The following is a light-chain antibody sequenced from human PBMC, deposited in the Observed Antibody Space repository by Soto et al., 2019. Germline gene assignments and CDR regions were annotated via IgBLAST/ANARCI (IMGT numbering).Light chain of an antibody. V-gene: IGLV2-14*03. J-gene: IGLJ1*01. CDR2: DII. Sequence: QSVLTQPASVSGSPGQSITISCAGTMRDVGAYNLVSWYQQHPGRAPQLIIYDIINRPSGVSNRFSGSKSGNTASLTISGLQAEDEADYYCVSFTTSRSYVFGTGTKLTVL. CDR1: MRDVGAYNL. CDR3: VSFTTSRSYV.